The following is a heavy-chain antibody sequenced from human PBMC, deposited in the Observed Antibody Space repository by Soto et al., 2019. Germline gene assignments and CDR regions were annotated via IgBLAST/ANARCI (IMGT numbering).Heavy chain of an antibody. D-gene: IGHD6-25*01. V-gene: IGHV3-23*01. CDR1: RFTFSSYA. CDR2: ISLSGGST. Sequence: EVQLLESGGGLVQPGGSLRLSCAASRFTFSSYAMCWVRQAPGKGLAWVSSISLSGGSTYYADSVKGRFTISRDNSKNTLYLQMKSLRAEVTAVYYCAKDGSSFNKNKPLDYWGQGTLVTVSS. J-gene: IGHJ4*02. CDR3: AKDGSSFNKNKPLDY.